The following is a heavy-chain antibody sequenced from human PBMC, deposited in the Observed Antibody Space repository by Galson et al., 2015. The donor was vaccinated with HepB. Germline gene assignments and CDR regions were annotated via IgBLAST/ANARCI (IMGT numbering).Heavy chain of an antibody. CDR2: ISGSGAAT. J-gene: IGHJ4*02. CDR3: AKAHKNIAVAGYFDY. Sequence: SLRLSCAASGFTFSSYAMSWVSQAPGKGLEWVSAISGSGAATYYADSVRGRFTISRDNSKNTLYLQMNSLRAEDTAVYYCAKAHKNIAVAGYFDYWGQGTLVTVSS. V-gene: IGHV3-23*01. CDR1: GFTFSSYA. D-gene: IGHD6-19*01.